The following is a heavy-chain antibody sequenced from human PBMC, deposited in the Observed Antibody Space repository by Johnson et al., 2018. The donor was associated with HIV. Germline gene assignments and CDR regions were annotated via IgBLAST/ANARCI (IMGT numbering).Heavy chain of an antibody. V-gene: IGHV3-30-3*01. J-gene: IGHJ3*02. Sequence: QVQLVESGGGVVQPGRSLRLSCAASGFTFSSYAIHWVRQAPGKGLEWVAVISYDGSNKYYTDSVKGRFTISRDNAKTSLYLQMNSLRAEDTALYYCSRDRRHYSVSSGYPDSDAFDIWGQGTMVTVSS. CDR2: ISYDGSNK. CDR1: GFTFSSYA. CDR3: SRDRRHYSVSSGYPDSDAFDI. D-gene: IGHD3-22*01.